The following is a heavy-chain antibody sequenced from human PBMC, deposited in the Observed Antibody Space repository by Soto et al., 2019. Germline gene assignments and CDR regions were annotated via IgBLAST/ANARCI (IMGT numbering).Heavy chain of an antibody. Sequence: QVQLVQSGAEVKKPGSSVKVSCKASGGTFSSYTMSWVRQAPGQGLEWMGRIIPILGIANYAQKFQGRVTITADKSTSTAYMELSSLRSEDTAVYYCARDTGGDYADYWGQGTLVTVSS. CDR2: IIPILGIA. CDR3: ARDTGGDYADY. D-gene: IGHD2-8*02. J-gene: IGHJ4*02. CDR1: GGTFSSYT. V-gene: IGHV1-69*08.